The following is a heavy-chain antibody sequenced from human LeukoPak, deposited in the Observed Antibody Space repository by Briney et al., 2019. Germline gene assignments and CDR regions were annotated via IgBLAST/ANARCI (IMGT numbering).Heavy chain of an antibody. CDR1: GGSISNTNW. CDR2: VNLQGST. V-gene: IGHV4-4*02. CDR3: AREGGPYRPLDY. J-gene: IGHJ4*02. Sequence: PSETLPLTCGVSGGSISNTNWWTWVRQPPGKGLEWIGEVNLQGSTNYNPSLKSRVAISVDKSENHISLKLTSVTAADTAVYYGAREGGPYRPLDYSGQGTLVTVAS.